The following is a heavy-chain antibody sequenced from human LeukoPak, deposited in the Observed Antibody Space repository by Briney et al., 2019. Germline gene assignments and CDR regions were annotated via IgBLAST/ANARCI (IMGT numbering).Heavy chain of an antibody. CDR1: GGSISSGSYY. Sequence: PSETLSLTCTVSGGSISSGSYYWRWIRQPAGKGLEWIGRIYTSGSTNYNPSLKSRVTMSVDTSKNQFSLKLSSVTAADTAVYYCARGGLYCSTTSCFDYWGQGTLVTVSS. D-gene: IGHD2-2*01. V-gene: IGHV4-61*02. J-gene: IGHJ4*02. CDR2: IYTSGST. CDR3: ARGGLYCSTTSCFDY.